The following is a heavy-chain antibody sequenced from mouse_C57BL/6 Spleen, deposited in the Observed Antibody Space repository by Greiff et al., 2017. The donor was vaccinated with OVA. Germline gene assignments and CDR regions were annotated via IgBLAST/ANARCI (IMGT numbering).Heavy chain of an antibody. D-gene: IGHD1-1*01. J-gene: IGHJ2*01. CDR2: ISDGGSYT. V-gene: IGHV5-4*01. CDR3: ASAYYGSSSYFDY. Sequence: EVQRVESGGGLVKPGGSLKLSCAASGFTFSSYAMSWVRQTPEKRLEWVATISDGGSYTYYPDNVKGRFTISRDNAKNNLYLQMSHLKSEDTAMYYCASAYYGSSSYFDYWGQGTTLTVSS. CDR1: GFTFSSYA.